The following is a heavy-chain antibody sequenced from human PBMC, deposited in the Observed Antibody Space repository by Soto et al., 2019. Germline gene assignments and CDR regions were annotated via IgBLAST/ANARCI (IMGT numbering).Heavy chain of an antibody. CDR3: ARLTAKGTASTGYYFDY. V-gene: IGHV4-4*02. CDR2: IYHDGGA. CDR1: GASISSTNW. J-gene: IGHJ4*02. Sequence: QVQLQESGPGLVKPSGTLSLTCGVSGASISSTNWWSWVRQPPGKGLEWIGEIYHDGGATYNPSLKSRVTISVDKSKNQFSLKVTSVSAADSAMYYCARLTAKGTASTGYYFDYWGQGTLVTVSS. D-gene: IGHD6-13*01.